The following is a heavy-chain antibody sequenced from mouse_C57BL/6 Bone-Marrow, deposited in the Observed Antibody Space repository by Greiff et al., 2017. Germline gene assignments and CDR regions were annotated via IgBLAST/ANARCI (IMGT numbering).Heavy chain of an antibody. CDR3: TRCSSYRYFDV. CDR1: GYTFTDYE. D-gene: IGHD1-1*01. J-gene: IGHJ1*03. V-gene: IGHV1-15*01. CDR2: IDPETGGT. Sequence: QVQLQQSGAELVRPGASVTLSCKASGYTFTDYEMHWVKQTPVHGLEWIGAIDPETGGTAYNQKFKGKAILTADKSSSTAYMELRSLTSEDSAVYYCTRCSSYRYFDVWGTGTTVTVSS.